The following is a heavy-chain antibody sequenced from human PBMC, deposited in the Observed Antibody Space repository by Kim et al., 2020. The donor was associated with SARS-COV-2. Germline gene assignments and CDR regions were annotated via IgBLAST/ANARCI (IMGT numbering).Heavy chain of an antibody. D-gene: IGHD2-2*01. CDR1: GGSISSSNW. CDR2: IYHGGST. J-gene: IGHJ4*02. V-gene: IGHV4-4*02. CDR3: ARKQGYYHIMDY. Sequence: TLSLTCAVSGGSISSSNWWNWVRQSPGKGLEWIGEIYHGGSTNYNPSLKSRVTISVDKSKNQFSLRLNSVTAADTAVYYCARKQGYYHIMDYWGQGTLVTVSS.